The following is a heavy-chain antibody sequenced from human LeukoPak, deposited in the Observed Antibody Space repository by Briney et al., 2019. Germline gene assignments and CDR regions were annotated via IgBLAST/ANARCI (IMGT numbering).Heavy chain of an antibody. CDR2: INHSGST. Sequence: SETLTLTCADYGGSYSGYYWRWIRQPPGKGLEWIGEINHSGSTNYNPSLKSRVTISVDTSKNQFSLKLSSVTAADTAVYYCARHYDGSGSYTPNFDYWGQGTLVTVSS. D-gene: IGHD3-10*01. CDR1: GGSYSGYY. CDR3: ARHYDGSGSYTPNFDY. J-gene: IGHJ4*02. V-gene: IGHV4-34*01.